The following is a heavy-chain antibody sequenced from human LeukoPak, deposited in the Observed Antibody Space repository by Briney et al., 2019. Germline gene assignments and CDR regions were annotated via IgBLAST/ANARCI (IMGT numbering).Heavy chain of an antibody. CDR1: AGSISTYC. D-gene: IGHD1-20*01. V-gene: IGHV4-59*01. Sequence: SETLSLTCTVSAGSISTYCWNWIRQPPGKGLEWIGDIYYSGITKYNPSLKSRVTISVDTSKNQFSLKLTSVTAADTAVYYCARDPYNYKWFDIWGLGTLVTVSS. CDR3: ARDPYNYKWFDI. J-gene: IGHJ5*02. CDR2: IYYSGIT.